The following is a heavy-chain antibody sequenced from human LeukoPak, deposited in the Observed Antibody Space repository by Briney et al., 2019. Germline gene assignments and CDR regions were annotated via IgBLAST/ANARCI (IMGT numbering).Heavy chain of an antibody. Sequence: PSETLSLTCTVYGGSISSYYWSWIRQPPGKGLEWIGYIYYSGSTSYNPSLKSRVTISVDTSKNQFSLKLSSVTAADTAVYYCARIELGYCSSTSCPTYYFDYWGQGTLVTVSS. J-gene: IGHJ4*02. CDR3: ARIELGYCSSTSCPTYYFDY. CDR1: GGSISSYY. D-gene: IGHD2-2*01. V-gene: IGHV4-59*01. CDR2: IYYSGST.